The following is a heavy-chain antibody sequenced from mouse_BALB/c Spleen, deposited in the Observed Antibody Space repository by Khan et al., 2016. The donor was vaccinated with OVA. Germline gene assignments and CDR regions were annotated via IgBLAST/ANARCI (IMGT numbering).Heavy chain of an antibody. CDR3: ARTARLKY. CDR2: ISYSGST. D-gene: IGHD1-2*01. J-gene: IGHJ2*01. Sequence: EVQLVESGPGLVKPSQSLSLTCTVTGYSITSGYGWNWIRQFPGNQLEWMGYISYSGSTNYNPSLKSRISITRDTSKSQFFLQLNSVTTEDTATYYCARTARLKYWGQGTTLTVSS. V-gene: IGHV3-2*02. CDR1: GYSITSGYG.